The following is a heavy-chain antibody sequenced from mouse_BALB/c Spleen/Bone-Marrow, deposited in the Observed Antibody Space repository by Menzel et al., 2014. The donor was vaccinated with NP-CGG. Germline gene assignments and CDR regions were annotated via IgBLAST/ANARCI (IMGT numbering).Heavy chain of an antibody. V-gene: IGHV1-69*02. CDR2: IDPSDSYT. CDR3: ARDSITTVVATDY. Sequence: LVESGAELVKPGASVKLSCKASGYTFTSYWMHWVKQRPGQGLEWIGEIDPSDSYTNYNQKFKGKATLTVDKSSSTAYMQLSSRTSEDSAVYYCARDSITTVVATDYWGQGTTLTVSS. D-gene: IGHD1-1*01. CDR1: GYTFTSYW. J-gene: IGHJ2*01.